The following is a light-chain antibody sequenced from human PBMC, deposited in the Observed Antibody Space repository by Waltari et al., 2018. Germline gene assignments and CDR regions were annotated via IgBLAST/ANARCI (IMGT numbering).Light chain of an antibody. CDR2: GAS. CDR3: QQYNNWPLF. V-gene: IGKV3-15*01. Sequence: EIVMTQSPATRSVSPGERATLSCRASQSISSNLAWYQQKPGQPPRLLIYGASTRATGIPARFSGSGSGTEFTLTISSLQSEDFAVYYCQQYNNWPLFFGPGTKVDIK. CDR1: QSISSN. J-gene: IGKJ3*01.